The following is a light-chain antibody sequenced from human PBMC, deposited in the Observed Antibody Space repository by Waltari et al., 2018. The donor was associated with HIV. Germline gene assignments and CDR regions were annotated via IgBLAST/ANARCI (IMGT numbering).Light chain of an antibody. V-gene: IGLV2-8*01. CDR1: SSDVGGYGY. CDR2: EVN. CDR3: SSYAANNTYV. Sequence: QSALTQPPSASGSPGQPVTISCTRTSSDVGGYGYVSWFQQHPARAPNLMIYEVNKRPSGVPDRFSGSKSGHTASLTVSGLQTEDEAEYYCSSYAANNTYVFGTGTKVTV. J-gene: IGLJ1*01.